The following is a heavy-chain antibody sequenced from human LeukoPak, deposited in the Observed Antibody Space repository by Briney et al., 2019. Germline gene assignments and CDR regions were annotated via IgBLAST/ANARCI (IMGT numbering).Heavy chain of an antibody. D-gene: IGHD2-2*01. CDR1: GGSISSGDYY. J-gene: IGHJ4*02. CDR2: IDNSGST. Sequence: SETLSLTCTVSGGSISSGDYYWSRIRQPPGKGLEWIGYIDNSGSTNYNPSLKSRVTMSVDTSKDQFSLKLSSVTAADTAVYYCARRCNSPSCLKYWGQGTLVIVSS. V-gene: IGHV4-61*08. CDR3: ARRCNSPSCLKY.